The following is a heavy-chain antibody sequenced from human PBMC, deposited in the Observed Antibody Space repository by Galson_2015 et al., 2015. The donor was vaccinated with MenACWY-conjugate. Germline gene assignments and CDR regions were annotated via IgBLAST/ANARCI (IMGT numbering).Heavy chain of an antibody. CDR2: IYWDEDR. V-gene: IGHV2-5*02. CDR3: VHIVITYGGLSGDDAFDV. D-gene: IGHD3-16*01. CDR1: GFPLTTSGVG. Sequence: PALVKPTQTLTLTCTFSGFPLTTSGVGVGWIRQPPGKALEWLALIYWDEDRRYSPSLRTRLAITKDTSRNQVVFTMANMDPVDTATYYCVHIVITYGGLSGDDAFDVWGLGTVVTVSS. J-gene: IGHJ3*01.